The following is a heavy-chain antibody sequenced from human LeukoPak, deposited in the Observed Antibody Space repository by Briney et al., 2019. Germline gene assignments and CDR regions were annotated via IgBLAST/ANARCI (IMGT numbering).Heavy chain of an antibody. CDR1: GGTFSSYA. CDR3: ARGGGVPAATSPYYYYYMDV. Sequence: SVKVSCKASGGTFSSYAISWVRQAPGQGLEWMGGIIPIFGTADYAQKFQGRVTITADESTSTAYMELSSLRSEDTAVYYCARGGGVPAATSPYYYYYMDVWGKGTTVTVSS. J-gene: IGHJ6*03. CDR2: IIPIFGTA. D-gene: IGHD2-2*01. V-gene: IGHV1-69*13.